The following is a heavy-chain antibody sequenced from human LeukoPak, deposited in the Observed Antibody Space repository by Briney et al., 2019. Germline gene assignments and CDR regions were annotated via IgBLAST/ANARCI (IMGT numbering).Heavy chain of an antibody. V-gene: IGHV4-59*08. CDR3: ARQMMGFVVVVAAIPPHFDY. CDR2: IYYSGST. J-gene: IGHJ4*02. D-gene: IGHD2-15*01. CDR1: GGSISSYY. Sequence: SETLSLTCTVSGGSISSYYWSWIRQPPGKGLEWIGYIYYSGSTNYNPSLKSRVTISVDTSKNRFSLKLSSVTAADTAVYYCARQMMGFVVVVAAIPPHFDYWGQGTLVTVSS.